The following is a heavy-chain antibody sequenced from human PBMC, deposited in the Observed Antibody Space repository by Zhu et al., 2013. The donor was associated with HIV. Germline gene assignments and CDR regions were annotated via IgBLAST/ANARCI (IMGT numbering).Heavy chain of an antibody. J-gene: IGHJ4*02. D-gene: IGHD3-16*02. CDR1: GYTFTTYG. CDR3: GRTGGDIPGRPNDY. Sequence: QVQLVQSGGEVKKPGASVRVSCKASGYTFTTYGFSWVRQAPGQGLEWMGWISAYSGNTNYAQKFQGRVTMTTDTSTSTAYMELRSLRSDDTAVYFCGRTGGDIPGRPNDYWGQGTLVTVSS. CDR2: ISAYSGNT. V-gene: IGHV1-18*01.